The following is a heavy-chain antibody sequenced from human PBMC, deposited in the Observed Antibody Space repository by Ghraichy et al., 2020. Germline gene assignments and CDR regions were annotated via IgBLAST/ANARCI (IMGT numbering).Heavy chain of an antibody. CDR1: GFTFSSYA. J-gene: IGHJ4*02. CDR3: AKHYYDFWSGYNDS. D-gene: IGHD3-3*01. V-gene: IGHV3-23*01. Sequence: GGSLRLSCAASGFTFSSYAMSWVRQAPGKGLEWVSAISGSNGNTYYADSVKGRFTISRDNSKNTLYLQMNSLRAEDTAVYYCAKHYYDFWSGYNDSWGQGTLVTVSS. CDR2: ISGSNGNT.